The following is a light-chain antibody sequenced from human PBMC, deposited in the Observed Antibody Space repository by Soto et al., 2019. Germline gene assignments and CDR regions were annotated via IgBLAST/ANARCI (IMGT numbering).Light chain of an antibody. CDR2: GAS. CDR3: QQYGSSPST. Sequence: IVLTQSPGTLSLSPGEGATLSCRASQSVSGSFLAWYQQRPGQAPRLVIYGASRRATGIPDRFSGSRSGTDFTLSISRLEPEDFAIYYCQQYGSSPSTFGPGTNVDIK. CDR1: QSVSGSF. J-gene: IGKJ3*01. V-gene: IGKV3-20*01.